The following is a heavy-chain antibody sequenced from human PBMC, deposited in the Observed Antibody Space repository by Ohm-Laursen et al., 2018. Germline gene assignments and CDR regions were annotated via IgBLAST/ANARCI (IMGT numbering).Heavy chain of an antibody. J-gene: IGHJ4*02. Sequence: GSLRLSCAASGFTFSSYAMSWVRQAPGKGLEWVSAISGSGGSTYYADSVKGRFTISRDNSKNTLYLQMNSLRAEDTAVYYCAKDDLWGYSYDYWGQGTLVTVSS. CDR3: AKDDLWGYSYDY. V-gene: IGHV3-23*01. CDR2: ISGSGGST. D-gene: IGHD5-18*01. CDR1: GFTFSSYA.